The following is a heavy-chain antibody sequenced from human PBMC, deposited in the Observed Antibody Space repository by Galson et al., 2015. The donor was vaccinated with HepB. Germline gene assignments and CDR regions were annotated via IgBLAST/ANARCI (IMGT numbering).Heavy chain of an antibody. D-gene: IGHD3-10*01. CDR2: ISSSSSTT. CDR3: AKGGSGSNYHTYHYYYYMDV. V-gene: IGHV3-23*01. Sequence: SLRLSCAASGFTFSSYAMSWVRQAPGKGLEWVSGISSSSSTTYYADSVKGRFTISRDNSKNTLYLQMNSLRAEDTAVYYCAKGGSGSNYHTYHYYYYMDVWGKGTTVTVSS. J-gene: IGHJ6*03. CDR1: GFTFSSYA.